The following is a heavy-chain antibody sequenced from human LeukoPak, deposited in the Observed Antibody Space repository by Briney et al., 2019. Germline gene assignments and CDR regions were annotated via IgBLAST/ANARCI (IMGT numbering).Heavy chain of an antibody. V-gene: IGHV4-38-2*01. Sequence: PSETLSLTCSVSGYSISSGYYWGWIRQPPGQGLEWIGNIYHSGTTYYNPSLKSRVTISVDTSKNQFSLKLNSVTADTAVYYCARSIAVTGTFDYWGQGTLVTVSS. CDR3: ARSIAVTGTFDY. J-gene: IGHJ4*02. D-gene: IGHD6-19*01. CDR2: IYHSGTT. CDR1: GYSISSGYY.